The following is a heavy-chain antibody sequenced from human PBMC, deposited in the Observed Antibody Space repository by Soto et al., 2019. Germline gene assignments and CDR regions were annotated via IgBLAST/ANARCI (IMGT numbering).Heavy chain of an antibody. V-gene: IGHV3-9*01. D-gene: IGHD1-26*01. Sequence: EVQLVESGGGLVQPGRSLRLSCVASGFTFHDYAMHWVRQAPGKGLECVSGISWNSGGIGYADSVKGRFTISRDNAKSSLNLQMNSLRAEDTALYYCVKDMPTSGSYHGPGDYWGQGTLVTVSS. CDR1: GFTFHDYA. J-gene: IGHJ4*02. CDR3: VKDMPTSGSYHGPGDY. CDR2: ISWNSGGI.